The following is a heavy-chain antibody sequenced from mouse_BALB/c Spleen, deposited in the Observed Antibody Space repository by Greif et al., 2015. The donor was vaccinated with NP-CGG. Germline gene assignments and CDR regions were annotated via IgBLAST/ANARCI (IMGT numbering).Heavy chain of an antibody. CDR2: IDPANGNT. CDR3: ASDGGNYVGYAMDY. Sequence: VQLQQSGAELVKPGASVKLSCTASGFNIKDTYMHWVKQRPEQGLEWIGRIDPANGNTKYDPKFQGKATITADTSSNTAYLQLSSLTSEDTAVYYCASDGGNYVGYAMDYWGQGTSVTVSS. CDR1: GFNIKDTY. J-gene: IGHJ4*01. V-gene: IGHV14-3*02. D-gene: IGHD2-1*01.